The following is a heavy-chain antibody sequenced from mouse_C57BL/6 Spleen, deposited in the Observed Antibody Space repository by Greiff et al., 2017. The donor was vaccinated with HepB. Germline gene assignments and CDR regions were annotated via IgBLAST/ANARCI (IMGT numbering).Heavy chain of an antibody. Sequence: QVQLKESGAELMKPGASVKLSCKATGYTFTGYWIEWVKQRPGHGLEWIGEILPGSGSTNYNEKFKGKATFTADTSSNTAYMQLSSLTTEDSAIYYCARRVIYYDYDAWFAYWGQGTLVTVSA. CDR2: ILPGSGST. J-gene: IGHJ3*01. V-gene: IGHV1-9*01. CDR1: GYTFTGYW. D-gene: IGHD2-4*01. CDR3: ARRVIYYDYDAWFAY.